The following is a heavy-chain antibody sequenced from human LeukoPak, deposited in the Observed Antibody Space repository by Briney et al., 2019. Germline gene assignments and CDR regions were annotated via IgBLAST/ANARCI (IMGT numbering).Heavy chain of an antibody. CDR1: GFALSSHW. CDR2: VNRDGSET. Sequence: GGSLRLSCAASGFALSSHWMTWVRQVPGRGPEWVANVNRDGSETYYLDSVKGRFTISKDNAKNSLYLQMNSLRAEDTALYHCARNNGMDVWGQGTTVIASS. J-gene: IGHJ6*02. CDR3: ARNNGMDV. V-gene: IGHV3-7*03.